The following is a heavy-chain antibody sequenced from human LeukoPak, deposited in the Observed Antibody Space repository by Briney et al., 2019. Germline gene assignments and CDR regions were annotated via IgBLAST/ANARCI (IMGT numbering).Heavy chain of an antibody. Sequence: PGGSPRLSCAASGFTFSSYGMHWVRQAPGKGLEWVAIIWHDGSNEYYADSVRGRFIISRDNSKNTLYLQMNSLRVEDTAVYHCARDFDYYDFWSGYWPDAFDTWGQGTVVSVSS. CDR2: IWHDGSNE. J-gene: IGHJ3*02. D-gene: IGHD3-3*01. CDR1: GFTFSSYG. CDR3: ARDFDYYDFWSGYWPDAFDT. V-gene: IGHV3-33*01.